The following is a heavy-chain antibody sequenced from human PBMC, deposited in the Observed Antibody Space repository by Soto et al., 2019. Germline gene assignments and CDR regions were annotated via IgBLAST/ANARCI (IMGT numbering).Heavy chain of an antibody. CDR1: GGSISSGGYY. CDR2: IYYSGST. Sequence: PSETLSLTCTVSGGSISSGGYYWSWIRQHPGKGLEWFGNIYYSGSTYYNPSLKSRVSISVDTSKNQFSLRLSSVTAADTAVYSCARIDGGSSGWFSYWGQGTLVT. CDR3: ARIDGGSSGWFSY. J-gene: IGHJ4*02. D-gene: IGHD6-19*01. V-gene: IGHV4-31*03.